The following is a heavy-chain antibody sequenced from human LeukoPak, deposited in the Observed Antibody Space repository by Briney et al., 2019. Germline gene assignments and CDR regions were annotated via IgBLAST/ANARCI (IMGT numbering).Heavy chain of an antibody. Sequence: GGSLRLSCAASGFTFTNYAMTWVRQTPGKGLEWVSAISGDGASTYYADSVKGRFTISRDNSKNTLYLQMNSLRAEDSAVYYCARPQSPQWRRYDSHNDAFDIWGQGTMVTVSS. CDR2: ISGDGAST. D-gene: IGHD3-22*01. J-gene: IGHJ3*02. V-gene: IGHV3-23*01. CDR3: ARPQSPQWRRYDSHNDAFDI. CDR1: GFTFTNYA.